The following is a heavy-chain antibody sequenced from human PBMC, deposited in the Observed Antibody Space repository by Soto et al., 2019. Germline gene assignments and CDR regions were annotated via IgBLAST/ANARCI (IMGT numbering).Heavy chain of an antibody. CDR3: VKDWTDNTCPCMDV. D-gene: IGHD1-1*01. Sequence: EVQLLESGGGLIQPGGSLRLSCAASGFTFSSYAMTWVRQAPGKGLEWVSAISGSGDTTYYADAVKGRFTISRDNSKSTLYLQMSSLRDEDSAVYYCVKDWTDNTCPCMDVWGQGTTITVSS. J-gene: IGHJ6*02. V-gene: IGHV3-23*01. CDR1: GFTFSSYA. CDR2: ISGSGDTT.